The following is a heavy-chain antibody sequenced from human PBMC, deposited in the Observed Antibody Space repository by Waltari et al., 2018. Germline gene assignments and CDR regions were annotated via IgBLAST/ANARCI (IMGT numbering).Heavy chain of an antibody. J-gene: IGHJ1*01. CDR2: IWYDGSNK. CDR3: ARGGTVVNAQPGLPAEYFQH. V-gene: IGHV3-33*01. D-gene: IGHD2-15*01. CDR1: GFTFSSYG. Sequence: QVQLVESGGGVVQPGRSLRLSCAASGFTFSSYGMHWVRQAPGKGLEWVAVIWYDGSNKYYADSVKGRFTISRDNSKNTLYLQMNSLRAEDTAVYYCARGGTVVNAQPGLPAEYFQHWGQGTLVTVSS.